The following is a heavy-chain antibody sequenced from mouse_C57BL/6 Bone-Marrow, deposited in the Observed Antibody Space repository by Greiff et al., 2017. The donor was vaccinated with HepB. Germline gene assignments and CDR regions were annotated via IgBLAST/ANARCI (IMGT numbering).Heavy chain of an antibody. CDR2: IYPGDGDT. J-gene: IGHJ2*01. CDR3: AIYYYGSSYGY. D-gene: IGHD1-1*01. V-gene: IGHV1-82*01. CDR1: GYAFSSSW. Sequence: VKLQESGPELVKPGASVKISCKASGYAFSSSWMNWVKQRPGKGLEWIGRIYPGDGDTNYNGKFKGKATLTADKSSSTAYMQLSSLTSEDSAVYFCAIYYYGSSYGYWGQGTTLTVSS.